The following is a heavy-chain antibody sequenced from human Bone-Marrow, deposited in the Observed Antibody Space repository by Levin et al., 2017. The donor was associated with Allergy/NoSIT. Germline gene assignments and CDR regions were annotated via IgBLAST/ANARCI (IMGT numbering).Heavy chain of an antibody. J-gene: IGHJ6*02. CDR1: GGSFSNST. V-gene: IGHV1-69*13. Sequence: SVKVSCKASGGSFSNSTICWVRQAPGQGPEWMGGIIPVFGTATYAQKFQGRVTVTADESTMTTFMEMSGLTSEDTAVYYCARGAFTARRWHHHGMDVWGQGTTVIVSS. D-gene: IGHD4-23*01. CDR3: ARGAFTARRWHHHGMDV. CDR2: IIPVFGTA.